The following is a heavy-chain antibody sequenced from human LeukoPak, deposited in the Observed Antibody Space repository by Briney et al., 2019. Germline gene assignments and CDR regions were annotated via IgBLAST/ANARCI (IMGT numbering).Heavy chain of an antibody. J-gene: IGHJ3*02. CDR1: GYTFTGYY. Sequence: ASVKVSCKASGYTFTGYYMHWVRQAPGQGLEWMGWINPNSGGTNYAQKLQGRVTMTRDTSISTAYMELSRLRSDDTAVYYCARGRGSGWYVGAFDIWGQGTMVTVSS. CDR2: INPNSGGT. V-gene: IGHV1-2*02. CDR3: ARGRGSGWYVGAFDI. D-gene: IGHD6-19*01.